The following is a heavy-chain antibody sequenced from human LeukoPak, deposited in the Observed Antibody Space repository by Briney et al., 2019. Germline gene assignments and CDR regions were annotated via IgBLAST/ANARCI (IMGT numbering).Heavy chain of an antibody. J-gene: IGHJ3*02. CDR2: ISGSGGST. CDR1: GFTFSSYA. D-gene: IGHD6-13*01. CDR3: ARAVPAPGTPENAFDI. Sequence: PGGSLRPSCAASGFTFSSYAMSWVRQAPGKGLEWVSAISGSGGSTYYADSVKGRFTISRDNSKNTLYLQMNSLTTEDTALYYCARAVPAPGTPENAFDIWGQGTVVTVSS. V-gene: IGHV3-23*01.